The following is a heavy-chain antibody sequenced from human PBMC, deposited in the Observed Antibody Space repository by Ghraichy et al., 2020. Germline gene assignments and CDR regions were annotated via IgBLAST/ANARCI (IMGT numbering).Heavy chain of an antibody. CDR2: IYTTRNN. V-gene: IGHV4-4*07. J-gene: IGHJ4*02. Sequence: SETLSLTCTVSGGSISHYYWTWIRQPAGEGLEWIGRIYTTRNNNYNPSLKSRVTMSVDTSKNQLSLRLTSVTAADTAVYYCARRAAYSDYLDSWGQGTLVTVSS. CDR3: ARRAAYSDYLDS. CDR1: GGSISHYY. D-gene: IGHD4-11*01.